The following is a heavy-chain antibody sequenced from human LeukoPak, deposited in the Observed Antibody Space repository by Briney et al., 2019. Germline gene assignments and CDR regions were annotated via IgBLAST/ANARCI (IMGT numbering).Heavy chain of an antibody. V-gene: IGHV3-23*01. J-gene: IGHJ4*02. D-gene: IGHD3-16*01. CDR1: GFTFSSYA. CDR2: ISGSGGST. CDR3: AKASYDYVWGSYMR. Sequence: GGSLRLSCAASGFTFSSYAMSWVRQAPGKGLEWVSAISGSGGSTYYADSVKGRFTTSRDNSKNTLYLQMNSLRAEDTAVYYCAKASYDYVWGSYMRWGQGTLVTVSS.